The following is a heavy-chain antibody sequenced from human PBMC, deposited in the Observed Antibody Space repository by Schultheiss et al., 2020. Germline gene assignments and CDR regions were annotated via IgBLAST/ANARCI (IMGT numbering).Heavy chain of an antibody. J-gene: IGHJ4*02. CDR1: GGSISSFY. Sequence: SETLSLTCTVSGGSISSFYWNWIRQPAGKGLEWIGRIYTSGSTNYNPSLKSRVTISVDTSKNQFSLKLSSVTAADTAVYYCARGGEYYYDSSGIFDYWGQGTLVTVSS. CDR3: ARGGEYYYDSSGIFDY. CDR2: IYTSGST. D-gene: IGHD3-22*01. V-gene: IGHV4-4*07.